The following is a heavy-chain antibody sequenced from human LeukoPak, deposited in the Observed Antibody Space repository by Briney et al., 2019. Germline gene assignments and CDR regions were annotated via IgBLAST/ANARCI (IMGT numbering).Heavy chain of an antibody. Sequence: GASVKVSCKASGYTFTGYYMHWVRQAPGQGLEWMGWINPNSGGTNYAQQFQARVTITRDMSTSTAYMELTSLRSEDTAVYYSAAEPDTAMETGGTLWGQGTPVTVSS. J-gene: IGHJ4*03. CDR1: GYTFTGYY. V-gene: IGHV1-2*02. CDR3: AAEPDTAMETGGTL. CDR2: INPNSGGT. D-gene: IGHD5-18*01.